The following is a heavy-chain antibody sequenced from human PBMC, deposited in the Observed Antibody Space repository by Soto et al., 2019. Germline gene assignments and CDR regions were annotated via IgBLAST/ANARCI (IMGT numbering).Heavy chain of an antibody. Sequence: GGSLRLSCAASGFTFSSYWMSWVRQAPGKGLEWVANIKQDGSEKYYVDSVKGRFTISRDKAKNSLYLQMNSLRAEDTAVYYCARDRWYSSSHYCYYCMGVWGQGTTVTVSS. CDR1: GFTFSSYW. J-gene: IGHJ6*02. V-gene: IGHV3-7*03. D-gene: IGHD6-6*01. CDR2: IKQDGSEK. CDR3: ARDRWYSSSHYCYYCMGV.